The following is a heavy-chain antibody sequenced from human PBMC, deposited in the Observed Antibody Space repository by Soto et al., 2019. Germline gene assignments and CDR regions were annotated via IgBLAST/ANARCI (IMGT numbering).Heavy chain of an antibody. CDR1: GFTFSSYG. J-gene: IGHJ3*02. D-gene: IGHD3-22*01. CDR3: AKLRLTFYYDSSGYYSDAFDI. CDR2: ISYDGSDK. V-gene: IGHV3-30*18. Sequence: HPGGSLRLSCAASGFTFSSYGMHWVRQAPGKGLEWVALISYDGSDKYYGDSVKGRFTISRDNSENTLYLQMNSLRVDDTAVYYCAKLRLTFYYDSSGYYSDAFDIWGQGTMVTVSS.